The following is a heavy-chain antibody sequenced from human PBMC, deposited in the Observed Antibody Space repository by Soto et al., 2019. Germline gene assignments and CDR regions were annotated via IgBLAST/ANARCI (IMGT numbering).Heavy chain of an antibody. CDR1: GYTFTSYD. CDR3: AGGRYYESSSDY. J-gene: IGHJ4*02. D-gene: IGHD3-22*01. Sequence: QVQLVQSGAEVKKPGASVKVSCKSSGYTFTSYDINWVRRATGQGVECMGWMNPNSCTSGYAQKFHGGFTRTRNNAISTADMELRSLICEDTAVYYCAGGRYYESSSDYWGQGTLVTVSS. V-gene: IGHV1-8*01. CDR2: MNPNSCTS.